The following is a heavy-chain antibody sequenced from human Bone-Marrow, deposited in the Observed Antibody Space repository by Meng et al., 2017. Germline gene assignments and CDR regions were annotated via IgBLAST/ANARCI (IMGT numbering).Heavy chain of an antibody. CDR1: GFTFSSYA. D-gene: IGHD1-14*01. CDR3: ARELTPNQNYYYYGMDV. J-gene: IGHJ6*02. CDR2: ISYDGSNK. Sequence: GGSLRLSCAASGFTFSSYAMHWVRQAPGKGLEWVAVISYDGSNKYYADSVKGRFTISRDNSKNTLYLQMNSMRAEDTAVYYCARELTPNQNYYYYGMDVWGQGTTVTVSS. V-gene: IGHV3-30*04.